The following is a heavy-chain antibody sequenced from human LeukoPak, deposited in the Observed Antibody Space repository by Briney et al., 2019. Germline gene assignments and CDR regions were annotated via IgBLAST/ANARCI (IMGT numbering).Heavy chain of an antibody. V-gene: IGHV3-64*04. CDR3: AKSVYSSGWSTFDY. CDR2: ISINGDKT. J-gene: IGHJ4*02. Sequence: GGSLRLPCSASGFTFSGHFMHWVRQAPGKGLEYVSSISINGDKTYYAESVKGRFTISRDNSRNTLYLQMDSLRAEDTAIYYCAKSVYSSGWSTFDYWGQGTLVTVSS. CDR1: GFTFSGHF. D-gene: IGHD6-19*01.